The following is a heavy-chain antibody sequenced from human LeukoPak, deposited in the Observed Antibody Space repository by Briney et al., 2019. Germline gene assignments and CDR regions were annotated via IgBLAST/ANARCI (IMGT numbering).Heavy chain of an antibody. V-gene: IGHV3-23*01. CDR3: ATSSGWYPKYFDY. J-gene: IGHJ4*02. D-gene: IGHD6-19*01. Sequence: GGSLRLSCATSGFTFSSYPMSWVRQAPGKGLEWVSAIGGSGGDTYYADSVKGRFTISRDNSKNTLYLQMNSLRAEDTAVYYCATSSGWYPKYFDYWGQGTLVTVSS. CDR1: GFTFSSYP. CDR2: IGGSGGDT.